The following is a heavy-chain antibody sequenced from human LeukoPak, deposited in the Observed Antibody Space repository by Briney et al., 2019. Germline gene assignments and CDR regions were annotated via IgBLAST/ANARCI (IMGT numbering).Heavy chain of an antibody. CDR1: GGTFSSYA. V-gene: IGHV1-69*13. Sequence: SVKVSCKASGGTFSSYAISWVRQAPGQGLEWMGGIIPIFGTANYAQKFQGRVTIAADESTSTAYMELSSLRSEDTAVYYCARSTVYTEPMDVWGKGTTVTISS. D-gene: IGHD2/OR15-2a*01. J-gene: IGHJ6*03. CDR2: IIPIFGTA. CDR3: ARSTVYTEPMDV.